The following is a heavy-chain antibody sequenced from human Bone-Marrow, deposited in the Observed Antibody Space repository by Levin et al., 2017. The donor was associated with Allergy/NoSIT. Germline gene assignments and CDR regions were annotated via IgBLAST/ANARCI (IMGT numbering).Heavy chain of an antibody. V-gene: IGHV7-4-1*02. J-gene: IGHJ4*02. CDR1: GYTFTSYA. CDR3: ARRGDYYAAPAY. Sequence: GASVKVSCKASGYTFTSYAINWVRQAPGQGLEWMGWINTKTGDPTYVRGFTGRFVFSLDPSVSTAYLQISSLQAEDTAVYYCARRGDYYAAPAYWGQGTLVTVSS. D-gene: IGHD3-3*01. CDR2: INTKTGDP.